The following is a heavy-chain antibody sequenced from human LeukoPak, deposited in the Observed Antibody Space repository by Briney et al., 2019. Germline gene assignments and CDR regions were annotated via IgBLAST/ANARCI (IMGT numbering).Heavy chain of an antibody. CDR1: GFTVSSNY. V-gene: IGHV3-66*02. Sequence: GGSLRLSCAASGFTVSSNYVNWVRQAPGKGLEWVSVIYSGGTTYYADSVKGRFTISRDNSKNTLYLQMNSLRAEDTAVYYCARAAAPGTLYYFDYWGQGTLVTVSS. CDR2: IYSGGTT. D-gene: IGHD6-13*01. CDR3: ARAAAPGTLYYFDY. J-gene: IGHJ4*02.